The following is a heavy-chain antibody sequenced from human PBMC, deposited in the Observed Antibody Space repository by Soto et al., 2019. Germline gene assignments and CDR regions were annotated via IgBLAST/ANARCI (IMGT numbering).Heavy chain of an antibody. V-gene: IGHV4-4*07. CDR3: ARGWSSYDSSGQYPIFDY. CDR2: IYTSGST. Sequence: PSETLSLTCTVSGGSISSYYWSWIRQPAGKGLEWIGRIYTSGSTNYNPSLKSRVTMSVDTSKNQFSLKMSSVTAADTAVYYCARGWSSYDSSGQYPIFDYGGQGTLVAVYS. CDR1: GGSISSYY. J-gene: IGHJ4*02. D-gene: IGHD3-22*01.